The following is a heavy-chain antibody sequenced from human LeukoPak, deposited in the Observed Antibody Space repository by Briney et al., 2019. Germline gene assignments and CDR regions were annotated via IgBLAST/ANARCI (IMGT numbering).Heavy chain of an antibody. CDR2: MYTSGST. V-gene: IGHV4-61*02. CDR1: GGSISSGSYY. CDR3: AGALRGAGSAGGGGFDP. J-gene: IGHJ5*02. D-gene: IGHD3-16*01. Sequence: SQALSLTCTVSGGSISSGSYYWSWIRQPAGKGLEWIGRMYTSGSTNYNPSLKSRVTISVDTSKNQFSLKLSSVTAPATAVYYLAGALRGAGSAGGGGFDPWGQGTLVIVSS.